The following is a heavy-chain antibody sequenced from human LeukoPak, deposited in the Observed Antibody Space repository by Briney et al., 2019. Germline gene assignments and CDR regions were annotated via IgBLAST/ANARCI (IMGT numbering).Heavy chain of an antibody. Sequence: SSETLSLTCAVYGGSFSGYFWSWLRQPPGKGLEYIGDISHSGSTNYNPSLKNRVTISVDTSKNQFSLKLSSVTAADTAVYYCAREPDRIRFDSWGQGTVVTVSS. CDR1: GGSFSGYF. CDR3: AREPDRIRFDS. V-gene: IGHV4-34*01. D-gene: IGHD1-14*01. CDR2: ISHSGST. J-gene: IGHJ5*01.